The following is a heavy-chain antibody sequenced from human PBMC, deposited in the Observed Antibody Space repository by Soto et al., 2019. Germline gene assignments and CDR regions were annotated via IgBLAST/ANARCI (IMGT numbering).Heavy chain of an antibody. J-gene: IGHJ5*02. CDR2: LYYGGDT. CDR3: ARPQTGYSSGSQFDP. CDR1: GGSLNNNKPD. V-gene: IGHV4-39*01. Sequence: XTLSLPCTVFGGSLNNNKPDWGWSRQPPGKGLEWIGILYYGGDTFYNPSLKSRVSISVDTSKNQFSLRLRSVTATDTAVYYCARPQTGYSSGSQFDPWGQGTLVTVSS. D-gene: IGHD6-19*01.